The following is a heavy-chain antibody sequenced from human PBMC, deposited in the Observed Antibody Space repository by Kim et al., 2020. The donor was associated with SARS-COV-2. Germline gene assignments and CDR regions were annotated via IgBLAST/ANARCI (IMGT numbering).Heavy chain of an antibody. Sequence: GGSLRLSCAASGFTFSSYAMSWVRQAPGKGLEWVSGISGSGGSTHYADSVKGRFTISRDNSKNTLYLQMNSLRAEDTAVYYCAKSRPPYGDYGHYWGQGTLVTVSS. CDR2: ISGSGGST. V-gene: IGHV3-23*01. J-gene: IGHJ4*02. CDR3: AKSRPPYGDYGHY. CDR1: GFTFSSYA. D-gene: IGHD4-17*01.